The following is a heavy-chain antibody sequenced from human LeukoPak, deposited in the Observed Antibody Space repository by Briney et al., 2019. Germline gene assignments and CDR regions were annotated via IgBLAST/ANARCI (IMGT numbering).Heavy chain of an antibody. V-gene: IGHV1-8*01. D-gene: IGHD6-6*01. CDR1: GYTFTSYD. Sequence: GASVKVSCKASGYTFTSYDINWVRQATGQGLEWMGWMNPNSGNTGYAQKFQGRVTMTRNTSISTAYMELSSLRSEDTAVYYCARVPPHRRSSSSLSWFDPWGQGTLVTVSS. J-gene: IGHJ5*02. CDR3: ARVPPHRRSSSSLSWFDP. CDR2: MNPNSGNT.